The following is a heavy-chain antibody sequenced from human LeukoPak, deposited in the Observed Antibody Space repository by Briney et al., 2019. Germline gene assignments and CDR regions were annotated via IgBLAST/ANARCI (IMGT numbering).Heavy chain of an antibody. Sequence: GGSLRLSCAASGFNFNYYGMHWVRQAPGKGLEWVAFIRYDGSNKYYADSVKGRFTISRDNSENTLYLQMNSLIPEDTAVYYCARQYISGQWYFDYWGQGTLVTVSS. V-gene: IGHV3-30*02. CDR2: IRYDGSNK. CDR3: ARQYISGQWYFDY. J-gene: IGHJ4*02. CDR1: GFNFNYYG. D-gene: IGHD5-18*01.